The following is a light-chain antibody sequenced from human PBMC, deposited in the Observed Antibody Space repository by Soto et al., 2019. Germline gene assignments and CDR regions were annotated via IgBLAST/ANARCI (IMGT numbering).Light chain of an antibody. Sequence: IQMTQSPSTLSASVGDRASITCRASQSISNGLAWYQQKPGKAPKLLIYDASNLESGVPSRFSGSGSGTEFTLTISSLQPDDFATYYCQEYHGYSWTFGQGTKVDIK. CDR2: DAS. V-gene: IGKV1-5*01. CDR3: QEYHGYSWT. CDR1: QSISNG. J-gene: IGKJ1*01.